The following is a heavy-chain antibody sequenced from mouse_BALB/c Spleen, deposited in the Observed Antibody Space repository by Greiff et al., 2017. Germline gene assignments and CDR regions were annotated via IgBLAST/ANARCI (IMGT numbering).Heavy chain of an antibody. CDR3: AREGPEGLYY. Sequence: EVKLQESGPGLVKPSQSLSLTCSVTGYSITSGYYWNWIRQFPGNKLEWMGYISYDGSNNYNPSLKNRISITRDTSKNQFFLKLNSVTTEDTATYYCAREGPEGLYYWGQGTTLTGSA. D-gene: IGHD3-1*01. CDR2: ISYDGSN. CDR1: GYSITSGYY. J-gene: IGHJ2*01. V-gene: IGHV3-6*02.